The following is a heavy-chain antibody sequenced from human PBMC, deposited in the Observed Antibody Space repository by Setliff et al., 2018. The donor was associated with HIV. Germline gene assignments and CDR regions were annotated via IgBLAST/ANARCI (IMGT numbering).Heavy chain of an antibody. Sequence: GGSLRLSCAASGFTFSNYWMHWVRQAPGKGLVWVSRINNDGTSTTYADSVKGRFTISRDNAKDTLYLQMNSLRAEDTAVYYCARWAPPNHYFYYYMDVWGKGTTVTVSS. CDR1: GFTFSNYW. CDR3: ARWAPPNHYFYYYMDV. V-gene: IGHV3-74*01. CDR2: INNDGTST. J-gene: IGHJ6*03.